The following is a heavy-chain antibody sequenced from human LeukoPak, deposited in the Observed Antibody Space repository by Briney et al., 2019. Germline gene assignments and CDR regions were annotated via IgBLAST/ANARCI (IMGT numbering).Heavy chain of an antibody. CDR3: ARLPLYSSGWLVDY. J-gene: IGHJ4*02. D-gene: IGHD6-19*01. Sequence: PSETLSLTCTVSGGSLSSYYWTWIRQPPGKGLEWIGYIYYSGSTNYNPSLKSRVTISVDTSKNQFSLKLSSVTAADTAVYYYARLPLYSSGWLVDYWGQGTLVTVSS. V-gene: IGHV4-59*08. CDR1: GGSLSSYY. CDR2: IYYSGST.